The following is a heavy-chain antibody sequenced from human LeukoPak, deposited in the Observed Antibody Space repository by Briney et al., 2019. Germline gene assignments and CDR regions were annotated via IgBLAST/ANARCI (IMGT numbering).Heavy chain of an antibody. CDR1: GVSIRSASYH. D-gene: IGHD3-22*01. J-gene: IGHJ4*02. CDR2: VYYSETT. CDR3: VREITTAVVLD. Sequence: TWETLSLTCTVSGVSIRSASYHWGRIRQPPGKGLEWFGRVYYSETTYNSPDLRSLLTMRVDTSKTQFSLTLISDTAADTAVYYCVREITTAVVLDRGQGTLVTVSS. V-gene: IGHV4-39*07.